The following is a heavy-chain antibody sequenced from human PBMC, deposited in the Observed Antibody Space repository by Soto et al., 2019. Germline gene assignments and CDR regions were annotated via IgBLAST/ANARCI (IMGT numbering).Heavy chain of an antibody. J-gene: IGHJ6*02. CDR3: VKGTAADYYYYDGMDV. V-gene: IGHV3-64D*08. D-gene: IGHD2-2*01. Sequence: GGSLRLSCSASGFTFSSYAMHWVRQAPGKGLEYVSAISSNGGSTYYADSVKGRFTISRDNSKNTLYLQMSSLRAEDTAVYYCVKGTAADYYYYDGMDVWGQGTTVTVSS. CDR2: ISSNGGST. CDR1: GFTFSSYA.